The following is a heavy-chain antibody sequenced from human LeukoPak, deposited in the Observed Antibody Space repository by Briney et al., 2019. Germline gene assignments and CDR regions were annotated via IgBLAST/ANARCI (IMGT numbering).Heavy chain of an antibody. CDR1: GGTFSSYA. V-gene: IGHV1-69*01. J-gene: IGHJ4*02. Sequence: ASVKVSCKASGGTFSSYAISWVRQAPGQGLEWMGGIIPIFGTANYAQKFQGRVTITADESTSTAYMELSSLRAEDTAVYYCAKDFYDILTYLDYWGQGTLVTVSS. D-gene: IGHD3-9*01. CDR2: IIPIFGTA. CDR3: AKDFYDILTYLDY.